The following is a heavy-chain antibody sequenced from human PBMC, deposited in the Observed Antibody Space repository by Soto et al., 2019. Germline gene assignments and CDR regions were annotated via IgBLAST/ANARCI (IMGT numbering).Heavy chain of an antibody. V-gene: IGHV1-69*01. Sequence: QVQLVQSGAEVKKPGSSVRVSCEASGDTFRNYAISWVRQAPGQGLEWLGGIIPLYGTTNYAQKFQDRVTMTADGSTTTAYMDLSSLRSEDTAVYYCARDVGGCSAGSCRYHCFDLWGQGTLGTVSS. CDR1: GDTFRNYA. D-gene: IGHD2-15*01. CDR3: ARDVGGCSAGSCRYHCFDL. J-gene: IGHJ5*02. CDR2: IIPLYGTT.